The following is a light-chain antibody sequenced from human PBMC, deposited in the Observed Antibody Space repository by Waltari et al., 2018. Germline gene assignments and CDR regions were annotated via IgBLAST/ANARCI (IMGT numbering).Light chain of an antibody. CDR2: WAS. CDR1: QSVISSFNNKNY. J-gene: IGKJ1*01. Sequence: EILMTQSPDSLAVSLGERATINCKSSQSVISSFNNKNYLTWFQQKAGEPPKLLIYWASTRESEVPDRFSGSGSGTDFTLTISGLQAEDVAVYYCQQYSATPPTFGQGTKVEIK. V-gene: IGKV4-1*01. CDR3: QQYSATPPT.